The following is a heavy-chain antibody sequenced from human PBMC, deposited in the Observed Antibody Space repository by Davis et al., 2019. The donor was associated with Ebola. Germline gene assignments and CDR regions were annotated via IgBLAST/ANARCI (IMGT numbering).Heavy chain of an antibody. J-gene: IGHJ5*02. CDR2: IYYSGIT. CDR1: GGSIISSSSY. D-gene: IGHD2-2*01. CDR3: ARDVVVDAIWGGFDP. Sequence: MPSETLSLTCTVPGGSIISSSSYWGWIRQPPRKGLEWIGIIYYSGITYYNPSLKSRVTISVDTSKNQFSLKLRSVTAADTAVYYCARDVVVDAIWGGFDPWGQGTLVTVSS. V-gene: IGHV4-39*02.